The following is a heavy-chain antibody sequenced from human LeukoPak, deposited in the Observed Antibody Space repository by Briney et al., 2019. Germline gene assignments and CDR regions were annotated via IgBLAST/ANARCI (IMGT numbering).Heavy chain of an antibody. Sequence: GGSLRLSCATSGFTFSEYNMGRIRQAPGKGREGGSYISFSGCTIYYADSVKGRFTISRDDAKNSLYLQMNSLRDEDTAVFYCARDIVAAGLFFDYWGQGTLVTVSS. V-gene: IGHV3-11*01. CDR2: ISFSGCTI. D-gene: IGHD6-13*01. CDR3: ARDIVAAGLFFDY. J-gene: IGHJ4*02. CDR1: GFTFSEYN.